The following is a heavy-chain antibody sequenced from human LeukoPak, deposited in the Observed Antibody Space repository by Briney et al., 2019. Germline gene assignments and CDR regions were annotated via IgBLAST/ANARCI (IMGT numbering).Heavy chain of an antibody. CDR2: IYYSGST. V-gene: IGHV4-31*03. CDR1: AGSISSSRYY. J-gene: IGHJ6*02. CDR3: ARGSGMDV. Sequence: SETLSHTSTISAGSISSSRYYWSWFRQHPRKGLEWIGYIYYSGSTYYNPSLKSRVTISVDTSKNQFSLKLSSVTAADTAVYYCARGSGMDVWGQGTTVTVSS.